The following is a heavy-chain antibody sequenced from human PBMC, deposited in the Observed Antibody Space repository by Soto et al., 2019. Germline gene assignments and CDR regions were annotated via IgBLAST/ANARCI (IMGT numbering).Heavy chain of an antibody. CDR1: GYTFTSSY. D-gene: IGHD3-22*01. V-gene: IGHV1-46*01. J-gene: IGHJ6*02. Sequence: ASVKVSCKASGYTFTSSYMHWVRQAPGQGLERMEIINLSGGSTSYAQKFQGRVTMTRDTSTSTVYMELSSLRSDDTAVYYCSIYDSSRYAGHYYGMDFWGQGTTVTLSS. CDR2: INLSGGST. CDR3: SIYDSSRYAGHYYGMDF.